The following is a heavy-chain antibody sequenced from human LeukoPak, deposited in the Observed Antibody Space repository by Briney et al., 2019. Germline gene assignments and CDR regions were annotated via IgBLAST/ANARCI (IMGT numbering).Heavy chain of an antibody. CDR2: ISAYNGNT. CDR1: GYTFTSYG. Sequence: GSVKVSCMASGYTFTSYGISWVRQAPGQGVEWMGWISAYNGNTNYAQKLQGRVTMTTDTSTSTAYMELRSLRSDDTAVYYCARSGYYDSSGYYTLDGMDVWGQGTTVTVSS. J-gene: IGHJ6*02. D-gene: IGHD3-22*01. V-gene: IGHV1-18*01. CDR3: ARSGYYDSSGYYTLDGMDV.